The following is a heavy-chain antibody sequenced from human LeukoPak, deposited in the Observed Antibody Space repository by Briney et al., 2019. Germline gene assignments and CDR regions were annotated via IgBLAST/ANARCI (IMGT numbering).Heavy chain of an antibody. CDR2: INPNNGDT. CDR1: GYTFSDYH. Sequence: WASVKVSCKTSGYTFSDYHMHWVRQAPGQGLEWMGWINPNNGDTNYAQSFRGRVTMTRDTSIGTAFMELSGLRSGDTAIYFCARVSFGGPLDFDYWGQGTLVSVSS. CDR3: ARVSFGGPLDFDY. V-gene: IGHV1-2*02. J-gene: IGHJ4*02. D-gene: IGHD3-16*01.